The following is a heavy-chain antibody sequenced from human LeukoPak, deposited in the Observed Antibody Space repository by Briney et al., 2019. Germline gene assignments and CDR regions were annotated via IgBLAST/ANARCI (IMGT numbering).Heavy chain of an antibody. V-gene: IGHV3-7*01. CDR3: ARLIVGATDY. J-gene: IGHJ4*02. CDR1: GFTLSTFW. D-gene: IGHD1-26*01. Sequence: GGSLRLSCAASGFTLSTFWLSWVRQAPGKGLEWVATIKQDGGEKYYVDSVKGRFTISRDNAKNSLYLEMNTLGAEDTAVYYCARLIVGATDYWGQGTLVTVSS. CDR2: IKQDGGEK.